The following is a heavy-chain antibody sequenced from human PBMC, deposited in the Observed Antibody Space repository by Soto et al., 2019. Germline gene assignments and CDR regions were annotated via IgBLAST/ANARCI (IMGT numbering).Heavy chain of an antibody. CDR1: GYSFTSYW. D-gene: IGHD2-15*01. Sequence: RGESLKISCKGSGYSFTSYWISWVRQMPGKGLEWMGRIDPSDSYTNYSPSFQGHVTISADKSISTAYLQWSSLKASDTAMYYCARSLVVVAASSMDVWGQGTTVTVSS. V-gene: IGHV5-10-1*01. J-gene: IGHJ6*02. CDR2: IDPSDSYT. CDR3: ARSLVVVAASSMDV.